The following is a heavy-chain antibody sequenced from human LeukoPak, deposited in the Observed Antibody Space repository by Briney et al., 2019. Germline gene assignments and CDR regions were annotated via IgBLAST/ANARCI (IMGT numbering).Heavy chain of an antibody. V-gene: IGHV4-59*01. J-gene: IGHJ4*02. D-gene: IGHD5-12*01. CDR1: GGSISSYY. Sequence: SETLSLTCTVSGGSISSYYWSWIRQPPGKGLEWIGYIYYSGSTNYNPSLKSRVTISVDTSKNQFSLKLSSVTAADTAVYYCARARGGRSATFMVDYWGQGTLVTVSS. CDR3: ARARGGRSATFMVDY. CDR2: IYYSGST.